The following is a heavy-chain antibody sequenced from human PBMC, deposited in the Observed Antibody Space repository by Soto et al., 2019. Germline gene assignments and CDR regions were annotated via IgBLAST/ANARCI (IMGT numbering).Heavy chain of an antibody. CDR3: ARVSAYYDILTGYYYMDV. J-gene: IGHJ6*03. CDR1: GYTFTSYA. D-gene: IGHD3-9*01. CDR2: INAGNGNT. Sequence: ASVKVSCKASGYTFTSYAMHWVRQAPGQRLEWMGWINAGNGNTKYSQKFQGRVTITRDTSASTAYMELSSLRSEDTAVYYCARVSAYYDILTGYYYMDVWGKGTTVTVSS. V-gene: IGHV1-3*01.